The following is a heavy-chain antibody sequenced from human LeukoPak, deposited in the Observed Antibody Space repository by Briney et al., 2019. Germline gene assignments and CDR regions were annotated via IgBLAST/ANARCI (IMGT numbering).Heavy chain of an antibody. CDR3: ATLTTATWGMDV. D-gene: IGHD1-14*01. Sequence: SETLSLTCAVSGGSITNSYWSWIRQLPGKGLEWIGYIYNGNTKYNPSLKSRVTISADTSKNQFSLKLTSVTAADTAVYYCATLTTATWGMDVWGQGTTVTVSS. V-gene: IGHV4-59*08. CDR1: GGSITNSY. CDR2: IYNGNT. J-gene: IGHJ6*02.